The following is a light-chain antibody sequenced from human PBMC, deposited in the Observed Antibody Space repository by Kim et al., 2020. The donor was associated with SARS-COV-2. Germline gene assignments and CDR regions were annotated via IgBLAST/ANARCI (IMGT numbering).Light chain of an antibody. V-gene: IGKV3-11*01. CDR2: ETS. CDR3: QQRSSWPPVLT. J-gene: IGKJ4*01. Sequence: SPGEKATHYCRDSRTITTYLAWYQHKPGQPPRLLIYETSTRATGVPARCSGSGSGTDFTLTISSLEAEDFAIYYCQQRSSWPPVLTFGGGTKLEIK. CDR1: RTITTY.